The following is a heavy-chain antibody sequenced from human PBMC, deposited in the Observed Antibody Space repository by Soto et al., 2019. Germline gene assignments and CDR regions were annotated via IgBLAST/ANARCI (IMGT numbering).Heavy chain of an antibody. V-gene: IGHV4-59*01. CDR2: IHNSGTS. CDR3: ARDFYDSVGYTWFDS. Sequence: TCTVSGDTSTSYYWGWIRQAPGKGLEWIGHIHNSGTSTHNPSLNGRVTISIDMSKKQFSLKLTSLTSADTAVYYCARDFYDSVGYTWFDSWSQGTLVTVYS. CDR1: GDTSTSYY. J-gene: IGHJ5*01. D-gene: IGHD3-22*01.